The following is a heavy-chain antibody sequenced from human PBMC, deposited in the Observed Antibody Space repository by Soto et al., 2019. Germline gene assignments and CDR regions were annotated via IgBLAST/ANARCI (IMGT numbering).Heavy chain of an antibody. J-gene: IGHJ4*02. CDR2: IWYDGSNK. D-gene: IGHD6-13*01. CDR1: GFTFSSYG. CDR3: ARDQLYSSSWSDY. V-gene: IGHV3-33*01. Sequence: GGSLRLSCAASGFTFSSYGMHWVRQAPGKGLEWVAVIWYDGSNKYYADSVKGRFTISRDNSKNTLYLQMNSLRAEDTAVYYCARDQLYSSSWSDYWGQGTLVTV.